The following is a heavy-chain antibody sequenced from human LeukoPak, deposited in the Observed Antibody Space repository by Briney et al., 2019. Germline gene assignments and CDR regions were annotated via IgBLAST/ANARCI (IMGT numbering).Heavy chain of an antibody. D-gene: IGHD1-26*01. Sequence: SETLSLTCTVSGGSISSSSYYLGWIRQPPGKGLEWIGSIYYSGSTYYNPSLKSRVTISVDTSKNQFSLKLGSVTAADTAVYYCARHVGATISYYYYYMDVWGKGTTVTVSS. CDR2: IYYSGST. CDR3: ARHVGATISYYYYYMDV. CDR1: GGSISSSSYY. V-gene: IGHV4-39*01. J-gene: IGHJ6*03.